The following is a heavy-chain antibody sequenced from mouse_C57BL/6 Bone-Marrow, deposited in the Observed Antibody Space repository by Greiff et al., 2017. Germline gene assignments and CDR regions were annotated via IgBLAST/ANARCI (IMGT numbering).Heavy chain of an antibody. CDR3: ARTRRYGLDY. V-gene: IGHV2-2*01. D-gene: IGHD1-1*02. J-gene: IGHJ2*01. Sequence: VQLVESGPGLVQPSQSLSITCTVSGFSLTSYGVHWVRQSPGKGLEWLGVIWSGGSTDYNAAFISRLSISKDNSKSQVFFKMNSLQADDTAIYYCARTRRYGLDYWGQGTTLTVSS. CDR1: GFSLTSYG. CDR2: IWSGGST.